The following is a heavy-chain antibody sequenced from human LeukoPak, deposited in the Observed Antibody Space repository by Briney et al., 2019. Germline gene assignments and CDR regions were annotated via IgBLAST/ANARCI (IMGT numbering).Heavy chain of an antibody. CDR1: GGTLSSFA. V-gene: IGHV1-69*01. CDR3: ARESGYSGYDSFDS. D-gene: IGHD5-12*01. J-gene: IGHJ4*02. CDR2: IIPIFGTA. Sequence: ASVKVSCKASGGTLSSFAISWVRQAPGQGPEWMGGIIPIFGTANYAQKFQGRVTITADESTSTAYMELRSLRSEDTAVYYCARESGYSGYDSFDSWGQGTLVTVSS.